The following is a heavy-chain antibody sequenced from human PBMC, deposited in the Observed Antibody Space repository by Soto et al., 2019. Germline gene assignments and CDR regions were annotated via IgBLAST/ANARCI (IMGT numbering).Heavy chain of an antibody. CDR2: INWNGGST. Sequence: GGSLRLSCAASGFTFDDYGMSWVRQAPGKGLEWVSGINWNGGSTGYADSVKGRFTISRDNAKNSLYLQMNSLRAEDTALYHCARSLGSGSHLFFDIWCQGTMVTVSS. CDR3: ARSLGSGSHLFFDI. J-gene: IGHJ3*02. V-gene: IGHV3-20*01. CDR1: GFTFDDYG. D-gene: IGHD3-10*01.